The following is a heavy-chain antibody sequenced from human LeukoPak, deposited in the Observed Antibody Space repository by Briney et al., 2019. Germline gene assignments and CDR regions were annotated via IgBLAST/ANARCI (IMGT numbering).Heavy chain of an antibody. J-gene: IGHJ4*02. CDR2: ISYDGSNK. CDR3: AKDYYDSSGYSAMDY. V-gene: IGHV3-30*18. D-gene: IGHD3-22*01. Sequence: GGSLRLSCAASGLTFSSYGMHWVRQAPGKGLEWVAVISYDGSNKYYADSVKGRFTISRDNSKNTLYLQMNSLRAEDTAVYYCAKDYYDSSGYSAMDYWGQGTLVTVSS. CDR1: GLTFSSYG.